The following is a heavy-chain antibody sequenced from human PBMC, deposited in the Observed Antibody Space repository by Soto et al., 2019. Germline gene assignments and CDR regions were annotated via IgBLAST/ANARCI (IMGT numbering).Heavy chain of an antibody. CDR2: IYPGESET. Sequence: PGESLKISCQCSGYTFCNFWIAWLRQLPGKGLEYMGIIYPGESETRYSPSFHGKVTISADTSIGTAYLQWSSLESSDSAFYFCARSSRSSPYFDYWGQGAMVTVSS. J-gene: IGHJ4*02. V-gene: IGHV5-51*01. D-gene: IGHD6-13*01. CDR1: GYTFCNFW. CDR3: ARSSRSSPYFDY.